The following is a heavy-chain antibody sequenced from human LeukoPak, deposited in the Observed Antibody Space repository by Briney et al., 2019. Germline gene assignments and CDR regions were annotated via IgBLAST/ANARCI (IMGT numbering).Heavy chain of an antibody. J-gene: IGHJ4*02. Sequence: GGSLRLSCAASGFTFSNHWMHWVRQAPGQGLVWVSRINRDGSSTSYADSVKGRFTFSRDNSKNTVYLQMSSLRAEDTAVYYCSRGGSYKQGGYLGQGTRVTV. CDR3: SRGGSYKQGGY. D-gene: IGHD5-24*01. V-gene: IGHV3-74*01. CDR2: INRDGSST. CDR1: GFTFSNHW.